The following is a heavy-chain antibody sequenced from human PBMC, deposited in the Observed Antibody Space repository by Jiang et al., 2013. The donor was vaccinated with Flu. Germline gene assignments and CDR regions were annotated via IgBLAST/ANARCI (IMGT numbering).Heavy chain of an antibody. Sequence: QLLESGGGVVQPGRSLRLSCAASGFTFSDYSMHWVRQAPGKGLEWVALISYDGTNKFYADFVKGRFTISKDNSKNTLYLQMDSLTAEDTALYYCARDESSGLIDYWGPGSLVTVSS. V-gene: IGHV3-30*01. CDR2: ISYDGTNK. J-gene: IGHJ4*02. D-gene: IGHD5-12*01. CDR1: GFTFSDYS. CDR3: ARDESSGLIDY.